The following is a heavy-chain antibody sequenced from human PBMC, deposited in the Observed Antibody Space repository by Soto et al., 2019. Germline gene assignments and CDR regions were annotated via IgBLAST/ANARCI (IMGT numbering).Heavy chain of an antibody. CDR3: ARTRRRGGPLQDQLLQVYYYYYMDV. CDR1: GGSFSGYY. D-gene: IGHD2-2*01. V-gene: IGHV4-34*01. CDR2: INHSGST. Sequence: SETLSLTCAVYGGSFSGYYWSWIRQPPGKGLEWIGEINHSGSTNYNPSLKSRVTISVDTSKNQFSLKLSSVTAADTAVYYCARTRRRGGPLQDQLLQVYYYYYMDVWGKGTTVTVSS. J-gene: IGHJ6*03.